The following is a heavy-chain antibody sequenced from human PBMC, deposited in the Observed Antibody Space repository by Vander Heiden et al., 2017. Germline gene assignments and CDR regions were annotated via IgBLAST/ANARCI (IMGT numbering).Heavy chain of an antibody. CDR1: GFTFSSYA. CDR3: AKGTLRSCSGAVCYPFDY. Sequence: EVQLLESGGGLVQPGGSLRLSCAASGFTFSSYALGWDRQAPGKGLESVSVITSDGSATAYADSVKGHFTISRDNSKNTLYLQMNSLRVEDTAVYYCAKGTLRSCSGAVCYPFDYWGQGNLVTVSS. CDR2: ITSDGSAT. V-gene: IGHV3-23*01. J-gene: IGHJ4*02. D-gene: IGHD2-15*01.